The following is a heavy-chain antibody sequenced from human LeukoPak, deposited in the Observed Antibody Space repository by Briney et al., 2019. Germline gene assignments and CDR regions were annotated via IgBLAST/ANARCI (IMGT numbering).Heavy chain of an antibody. CDR1: GGSISSGGYS. J-gene: IGHJ4*02. Sequence: SETLSLTCAVSGGSISSGGYSWSWIRQPPGKGLEWIGYIYHSGSTYYNPSLKSRVTISVDRSKNQFSLKLSSVTAADTAVYYCARHGDGDYYDYWGQGTLVTVSS. V-gene: IGHV4-30-2*01. CDR2: IYHSGST. D-gene: IGHD4-17*01. CDR3: ARHGDGDYYDY.